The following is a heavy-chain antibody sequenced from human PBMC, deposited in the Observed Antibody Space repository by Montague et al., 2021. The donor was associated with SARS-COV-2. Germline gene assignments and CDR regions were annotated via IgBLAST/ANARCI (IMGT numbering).Heavy chain of an antibody. CDR3: ARLRYYGGNSGFQGLVDY. J-gene: IGHJ4*02. Sequence: SETLSPTCIVSGGSISSSSYHWGWIRQPPGKGLEWIGTIYYSGSTISVDTSKNQFSLKLSSVTAADTAVYYCARLRYYGGNSGFQGLVDYWGQGALVTVSS. CDR1: GGSISSSSYH. V-gene: IGHV4-39*01. CDR2: IYYSG. D-gene: IGHD4-23*01.